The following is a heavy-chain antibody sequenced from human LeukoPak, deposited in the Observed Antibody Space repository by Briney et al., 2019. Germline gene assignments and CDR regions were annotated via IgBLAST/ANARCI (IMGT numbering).Heavy chain of an antibody. CDR1: GFTLSSSS. CDR2: INSISTYI. J-gene: IGHJ4*02. V-gene: IGHV3-21*03. Sequence: PGGSLRLSRVASGFTLSSSSLNWVRQAPGTGLEWVSSINSISTYIYYAHSLRGRFTISRDNAQNSLYLPINSLRAEDTAVYSCARDGGIYYDYWGQGTLVTVSS. CDR3: ARDGGIYYDY. D-gene: IGHD1-26*01.